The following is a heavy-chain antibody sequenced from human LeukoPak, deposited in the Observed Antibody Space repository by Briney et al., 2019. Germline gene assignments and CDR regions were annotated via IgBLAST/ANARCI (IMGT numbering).Heavy chain of an antibody. V-gene: IGHV4-59*12. CDR2: IYYSGST. D-gene: IGHD5-18*01. Sequence: SETLSLTCTVSGGSISSYYWSWIRQPPGKGLEWIGYIYYSGSTNYNPSLKSRVTISVDTSKNQFSLKLSSVTAADTAVYYCASETRGYSYGYMGHWGQGTLVTVSS. CDR3: ASETRGYSYGYMGH. J-gene: IGHJ4*02. CDR1: GGSISSYY.